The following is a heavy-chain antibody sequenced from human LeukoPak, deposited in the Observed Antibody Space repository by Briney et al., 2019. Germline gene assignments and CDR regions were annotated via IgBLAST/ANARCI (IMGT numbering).Heavy chain of an antibody. CDR2: IKSGSATT. V-gene: IGHV3-23*01. Sequence: PGGSLRLSCAASGFTFSNFAMSWVRQAPGKGLEWVSTIKSGSATTYYAYSVKGRFTISRDNSKNTLYLQMNSLRAGDTAVYYWAKGGTGTTDWFDPWGQGTLVTVSS. J-gene: IGHJ5*02. CDR3: AKGGTGTTDWFDP. D-gene: IGHD1-7*01. CDR1: GFTFSNFA.